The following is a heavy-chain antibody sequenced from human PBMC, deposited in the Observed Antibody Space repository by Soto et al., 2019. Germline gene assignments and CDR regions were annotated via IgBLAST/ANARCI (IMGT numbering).Heavy chain of an antibody. CDR1: GGSISSSSYY. CDR3: VLHGGDPYSNDF. D-gene: IGHD2-15*01. CDR2: IYYSGST. V-gene: IGHV4-39*01. J-gene: IGHJ4*01. Sequence: PSETLSLTCTVSGGSISSSSYYWGWIRQPPGKGLEWIGSIYYSGSTYYNPSLKSRVTISVDTSKNQFSLKLSSVTAADTAVYYGVLHGGDPYSNDFWGQGMLVIVPS.